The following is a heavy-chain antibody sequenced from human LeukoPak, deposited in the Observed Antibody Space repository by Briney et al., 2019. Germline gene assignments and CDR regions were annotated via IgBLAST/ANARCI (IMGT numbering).Heavy chain of an antibody. V-gene: IGHV4-31*03. J-gene: IGHJ6*02. CDR1: GGSISSGGYY. CDR3: TRSGLTGMRKYARPDYYYYGMDV. D-gene: IGHD1-14*01. Sequence: SETLSLTCTVSGGSISSGGYYWSWIRQHPGTGLEWIGYIYYSGSTYYNPSLKSRVTISVDTSKNQFSLKLSSVTVADTAVYYCTRSGLTGMRKYARPDYYYYGMDVWGQGTAVTVSS. CDR2: IYYSGST.